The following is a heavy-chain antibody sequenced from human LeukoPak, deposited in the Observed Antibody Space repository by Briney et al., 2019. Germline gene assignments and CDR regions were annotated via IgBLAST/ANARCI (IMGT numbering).Heavy chain of an antibody. D-gene: IGHD6-6*01. V-gene: IGHV4-59*08. J-gene: IGHJ4*02. CDR3: ARHPLQTRYYSSSDHFDY. CDR2: IHYSGTT. Sequence: KSSETLSLTCTVSGGSISSYYWIWIRQPPGKGLEWIGYIHYSGTTNYNPSLKSRVTISVETSKNQFSLDLSSVTAADTAVYYCARHPLQTRYYSSSDHFDYWGQGTLVTVSS. CDR1: GGSISSYY.